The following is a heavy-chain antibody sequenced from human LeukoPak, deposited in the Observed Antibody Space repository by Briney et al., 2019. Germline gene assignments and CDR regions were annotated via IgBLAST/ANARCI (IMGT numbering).Heavy chain of an antibody. Sequence: PSETLSLTCTVSGGSISSYYWSLIRQPPGKGLEWIGYIYYSGSTNYNPSLKSRVTISVDTSKNQFSLKLSSVTAADTAVYYCARGYCSGGSCFRFDPWGQGTLVTVSS. CDR3: ARGYCSGGSCFRFDP. CDR1: GGSISSYY. V-gene: IGHV4-59*01. J-gene: IGHJ5*02. CDR2: IYYSGST. D-gene: IGHD2-15*01.